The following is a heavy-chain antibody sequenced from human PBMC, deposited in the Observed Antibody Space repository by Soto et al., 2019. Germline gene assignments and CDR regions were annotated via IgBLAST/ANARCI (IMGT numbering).Heavy chain of an antibody. CDR1: GGSISNFY. J-gene: IGHJ4*02. CDR2: IYPSGTT. Sequence: SETLSLTCTVFGGSISNFYWSWVRQPAGKGLEWIGRIYPSGTTNYNPSLKSRVTMSVDTSENQLSLKLTSVTAADTAVYYCARGPYCGSDCYFGVWGQGTLVTVSS. V-gene: IGHV4-4*07. CDR3: ARGPYCGSDCYFGV. D-gene: IGHD2-21*02.